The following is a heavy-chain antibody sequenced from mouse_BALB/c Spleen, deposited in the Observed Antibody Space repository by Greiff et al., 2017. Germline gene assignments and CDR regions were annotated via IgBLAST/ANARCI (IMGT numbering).Heavy chain of an antibody. J-gene: IGHJ2*01. CDR1: GYSITSGYY. V-gene: IGHV3-6*02. Sequence: EVKLMESGPGLVKPSQSLSLTCSVTGYSITSGYYWNWIRQFPGNKLEWMGYISYDGSNNYNPSLKNRISITRDTSKNQFFLKLNSVTTEDTATYYCAREGYDYERDYWGQGTTLTVSS. CDR2: ISYDGSN. CDR3: AREGYDYERDY. D-gene: IGHD2-4*01.